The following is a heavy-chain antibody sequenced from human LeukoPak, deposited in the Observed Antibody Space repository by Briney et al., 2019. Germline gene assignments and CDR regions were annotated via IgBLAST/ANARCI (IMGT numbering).Heavy chain of an antibody. CDR1: GFTFSSYG. CDR3: AKGPLYIAD. J-gene: IGHJ4*02. CDR2: ISYDGSNK. Sequence: PGRSLRLSCAASGFTFSSYGMHWVRQAPGKGLEWVAVISYDGSNKYYADSVKGRFTISRDNSKNTLYLQMNSLRAEDTAVYYCAKGPLYIADWGQGTLVTVSS. D-gene: IGHD6-13*01. V-gene: IGHV3-30*18.